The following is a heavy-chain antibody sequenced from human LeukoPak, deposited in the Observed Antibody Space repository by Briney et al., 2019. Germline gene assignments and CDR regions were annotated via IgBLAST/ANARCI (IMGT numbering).Heavy chain of an antibody. CDR1: GGSISTYY. CDR2: IYYSGST. V-gene: IGHV4-59*01. J-gene: IGHJ6*03. D-gene: IGHD3-3*01. CDR3: ARARSYDSYYYYMDV. Sequence: PSETLSLTCTVSGGSISTYYWHWIRQPPGKGLEWIGYIYYSGSTNYNPSLKSRVTISVDTSKNQFSLKLSSVTAADTAVYYCARARSYDSYYYYMDVWGKGTTVTVSS.